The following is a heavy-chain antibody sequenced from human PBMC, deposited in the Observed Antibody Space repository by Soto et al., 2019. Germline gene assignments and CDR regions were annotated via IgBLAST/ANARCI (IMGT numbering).Heavy chain of an antibody. V-gene: IGHV5-10-1*01. CDR3: ARQEVDTAMVFNWFDP. D-gene: IGHD5-18*01. J-gene: IGHJ5*02. CDR1: GYSFTSYW. Sequence: GESLKISCKGSGYSFTSYWISWVRQMPGKGLEWMGRIDPSDSYTNYSPSFQGHVTISADKSISTAYLQWGSLKASDTAMYYCARQEVDTAMVFNWFDPWGQGTLVTVSS. CDR2: IDPSDSYT.